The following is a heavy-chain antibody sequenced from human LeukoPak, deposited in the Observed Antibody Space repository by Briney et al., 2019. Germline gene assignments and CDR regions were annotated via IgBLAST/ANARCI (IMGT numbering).Heavy chain of an antibody. Sequence: TGESLKISCKGSGYSFTSYWIGWVRQMPGKGLEWMGIIYPGDSDTRYSPSFQGQVTISADKSISTAYLRWSSLKASDTAMYYCARPFDDSSGPDAFDIWGQGTMVTVSS. V-gene: IGHV5-51*03. CDR2: IYPGDSDT. J-gene: IGHJ3*02. CDR1: GYSFTSYW. D-gene: IGHD3-22*01. CDR3: ARPFDDSSGPDAFDI.